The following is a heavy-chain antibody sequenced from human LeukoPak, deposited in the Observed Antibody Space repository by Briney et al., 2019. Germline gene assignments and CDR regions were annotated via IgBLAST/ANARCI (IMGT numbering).Heavy chain of an antibody. CDR3: ATWGPLSNGIDY. CDR2: ITSNGRNT. J-gene: IGHJ4*02. Sequence: GGSLRLSCAASGFTFSSYAMHWVRQAPGKGLEYVSAITSNGRNTYYANSVKGRFTISRDNSKNTLYLQMGSLRPEDMAVYYCATWGPLSNGIDYWGQGTLVTVSS. V-gene: IGHV3-64*01. CDR1: GFTFSSYA. D-gene: IGHD2-8*01.